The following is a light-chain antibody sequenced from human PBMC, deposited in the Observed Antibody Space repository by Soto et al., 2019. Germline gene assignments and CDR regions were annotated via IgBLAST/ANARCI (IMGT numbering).Light chain of an antibody. J-gene: IGKJ3*01. CDR2: AAS. Sequence: EIVLTQSPGTLSLSPGEMATLSCRVSQSVSVNSLAWYQQKGGQAARLLIYAASARATGVPDRFSGTGYGTDFALTISRLETDDSAVYYCQQYGGSPFTFGPGTKVDI. CDR3: QQYGGSPFT. CDR1: QSVSVNS. V-gene: IGKV3-20*01.